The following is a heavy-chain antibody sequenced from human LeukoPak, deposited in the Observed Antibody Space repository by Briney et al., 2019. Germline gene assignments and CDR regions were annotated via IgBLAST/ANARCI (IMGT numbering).Heavy chain of an antibody. V-gene: IGHV1-24*01. CDR1: GGTFSSYA. J-gene: IGHJ4*02. D-gene: IGHD6-19*01. Sequence: VASVKVSCKASGGTFSSYAISWVRQAPGQGLEWMGGFDPEDGETIYAQKFQGRVTMTEDTSTDTAYMELSSLRSEDTAVYYCATGIREQWLKIDYWGQGTLVTVSS. CDR3: ATGIREQWLKIDY. CDR2: FDPEDGET.